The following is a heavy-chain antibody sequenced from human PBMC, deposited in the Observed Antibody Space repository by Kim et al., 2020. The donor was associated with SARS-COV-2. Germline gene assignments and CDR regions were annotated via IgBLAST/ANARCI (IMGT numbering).Heavy chain of an antibody. J-gene: IGHJ5*02. CDR3: ATQGYSSSAGRYNWFDP. CDR2: FDPEDGET. V-gene: IGHV1-24*01. D-gene: IGHD6-6*01. CDR1: GYTLTELS. Sequence: ASVKVSCKVSGYTLTELSMHWVRQAPVKGLEWMGGFDPEDGETIYAQKFQGRVTMTEDTYTDTAYIELSSLRSEDTAVYYCATQGYSSSAGRYNWFDPWGQGTLVTVSS.